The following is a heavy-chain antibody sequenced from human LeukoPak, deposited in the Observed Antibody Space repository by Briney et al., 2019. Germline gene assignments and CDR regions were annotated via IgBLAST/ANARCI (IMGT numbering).Heavy chain of an antibody. J-gene: IGHJ4*02. CDR2: ISSNGGST. CDR1: GFTFSSYW. V-gene: IGHV3-64*01. Sequence: PGGSLRLSCAASGFTFSSYWMHWVRQAPGKGLEYVSAISSNGGSTYYANSVKGRFTISRDNSKNTLYLQMGSLRAEDMAVYYCARCTGGSCYSDYWGQGTLVTVSS. D-gene: IGHD2-15*01. CDR3: ARCTGGSCYSDY.